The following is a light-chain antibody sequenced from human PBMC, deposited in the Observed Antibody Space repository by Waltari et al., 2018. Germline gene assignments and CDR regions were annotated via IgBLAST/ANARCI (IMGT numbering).Light chain of an antibody. Sequence: QSALTQPASVSGSPGQSITISCTGTSNDVGASNFVSWYQQHPGRAPQLMIYDVTERPSGMSYRFSGSKSANTASLTISGLLPEDEAIYYCSSFTDTHTLLFGGGTTVTVL. CDR2: DVT. V-gene: IGLV2-14*03. J-gene: IGLJ2*01. CDR3: SSFTDTHTLL. CDR1: SNDVGASNF.